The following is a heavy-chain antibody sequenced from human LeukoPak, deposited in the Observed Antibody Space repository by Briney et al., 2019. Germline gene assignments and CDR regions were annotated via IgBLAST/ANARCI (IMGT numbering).Heavy chain of an antibody. Sequence: GGSLRLSCVVSGFTFNRCWMNWVRQAPGKGLEWVAHINPDGRDTYYVDSVKGRFTNSRDNAQNSMYLQMNSLRVEDTAVYYCTSWGDTTAEYFQRWGQGTLVTVSS. CDR1: GFTFNRCW. D-gene: IGHD2-21*02. CDR3: TSWGDTTAEYFQR. CDR2: INPDGRDT. V-gene: IGHV3-7*01. J-gene: IGHJ1*01.